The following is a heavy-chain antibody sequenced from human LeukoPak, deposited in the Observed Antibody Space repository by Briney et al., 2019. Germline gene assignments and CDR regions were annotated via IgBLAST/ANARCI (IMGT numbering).Heavy chain of an antibody. D-gene: IGHD3-3*01. CDR3: ARTNPTYYDFWNGYTDYYYYYSMDV. CDR1: GGSISSGDYY. V-gene: IGHV4-30-4*08. Sequence: SETLSLTCTVSGGSISSGDYYWSWLRQPPGKGLEWIGYIYYSGSTYYNPSLKSRVTISVDTSKNQFSLKLSSVTAADTAVYYCARTNPTYYDFWNGYTDYYYYYSMDVWRKGTTVTVSS. CDR2: IYYSGST. J-gene: IGHJ6*03.